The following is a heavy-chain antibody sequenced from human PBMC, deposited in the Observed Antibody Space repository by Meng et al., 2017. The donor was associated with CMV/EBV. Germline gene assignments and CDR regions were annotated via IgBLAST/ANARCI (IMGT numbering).Heavy chain of an antibody. CDR1: GYTFTSYG. CDR3: ARTGFWSGSYYFDY. Sequence: SGYTFTSYGIRWVRQAHGQGLEWMGWISAYNGNTNYAQKLQGRVTMTTDTSTSTAYMELRSLRSDDTAVYYCARTGFWSGSYYFDYWGQGTLVTVSS. CDR2: ISAYNGNT. J-gene: IGHJ4*02. D-gene: IGHD3-3*01. V-gene: IGHV1-18*01.